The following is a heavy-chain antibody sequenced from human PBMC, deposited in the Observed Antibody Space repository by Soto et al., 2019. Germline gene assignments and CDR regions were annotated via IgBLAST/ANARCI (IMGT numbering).Heavy chain of an antibody. Sequence: QVQLVQSGAEVKKPGASVKVSCKASGYTFTSYDINWVRQATGQGLEWMGWMNPNSGNTGYAQKFQRRVTMTRNTSISTAYMELRSLRSEDTAVYYCARSRSRDCYNHRPFGYWGQGTLVTVSS. CDR2: MNPNSGNT. CDR1: GYTFTSYD. CDR3: ARSRSRDCYNHRPFGY. J-gene: IGHJ4*02. V-gene: IGHV1-8*01. D-gene: IGHD2-21*01.